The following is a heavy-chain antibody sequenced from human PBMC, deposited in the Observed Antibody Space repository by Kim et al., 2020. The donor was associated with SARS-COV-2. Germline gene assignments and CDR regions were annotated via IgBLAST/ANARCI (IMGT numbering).Heavy chain of an antibody. CDR1: GGSISSGDYY. J-gene: IGHJ4*02. CDR3: ARGDSSGYLGFDY. Sequence: SETLSLTCTVSGGSISSGDYYWSWIRQPPGKGLEWIGYIYYSGSTYYNPSLKSRVTISVDTSKNQFSLKLSSVTAADTAVYYCARGDSSGYLGFDYWGQGTLVTVSS. CDR2: IYYSGST. V-gene: IGHV4-30-4*01. D-gene: IGHD3-22*01.